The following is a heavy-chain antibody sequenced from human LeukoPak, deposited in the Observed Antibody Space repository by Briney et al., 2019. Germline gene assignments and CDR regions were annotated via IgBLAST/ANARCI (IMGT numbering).Heavy chain of an antibody. Sequence: SVKVSCKASGGTFSSYAISWVRQAPGQGLEWMGGIIPIFGTANYAQKFQGRVTITTDESTSTAYMELSSLRSEDTAVYYCASGPVVVGWFDPWGQGTLVTVSS. CDR3: ASGPVVVGWFDP. D-gene: IGHD2-15*01. CDR1: GGTFSSYA. CDR2: IIPIFGTA. V-gene: IGHV1-69*05. J-gene: IGHJ5*02.